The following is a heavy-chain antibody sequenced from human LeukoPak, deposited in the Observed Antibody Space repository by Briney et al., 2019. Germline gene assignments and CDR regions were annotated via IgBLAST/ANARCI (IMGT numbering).Heavy chain of an antibody. Sequence: GGSLRLSCAASGFTFSIYAMTRVRQAPGKGLQWVSSISGGGGSIYYADSVKGRFTLSRDNSKNTLYLQMNSLRAEDTAVYYCAKGSYSGSHVFDIWGQGTMVTVSS. D-gene: IGHD1-26*01. CDR2: ISGGGGSI. CDR1: GFTFSIYA. CDR3: AKGSYSGSHVFDI. V-gene: IGHV3-23*01. J-gene: IGHJ3*02.